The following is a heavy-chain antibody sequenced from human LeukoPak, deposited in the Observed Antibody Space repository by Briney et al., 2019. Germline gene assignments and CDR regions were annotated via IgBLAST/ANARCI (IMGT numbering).Heavy chain of an antibody. CDR2: IDSAGGRI. CDR3: VADRGNWSGGDF. CDR1: TFAFGGYW. D-gene: IGHD3-10*01. V-gene: IGHV3-74*01. Sequence: GGSLRLSCAGSTFAFGGYWIHWVRQLPGKGLAWVSRIDSAGGRIQWADSVKGRFTISRDNAKNTVYLQMNSLGPEDSAVYYCVADRGNWSGGDFWGRGTLVIVSS. J-gene: IGHJ4*02.